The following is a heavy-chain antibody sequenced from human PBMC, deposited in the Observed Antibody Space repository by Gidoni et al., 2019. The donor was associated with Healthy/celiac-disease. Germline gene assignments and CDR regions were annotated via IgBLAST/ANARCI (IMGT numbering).Heavy chain of an antibody. CDR1: GGTFSSYA. V-gene: IGHV1-69*01. D-gene: IGHD2-15*01. CDR2: IIPIFGTA. J-gene: IGHJ6*02. CDR3: ASSLVAATPYYGMDV. Sequence: QVQLVQSGAEVKKPGSSVTVSCKDSGGTFSSYAISWVRQAPGQGLEWMGGIIPIFGTANYAQTFQGRVTMTADESTSTAYMELISLRSEDTAVYYCASSLVAATPYYGMDVWGQGTTVTVSS.